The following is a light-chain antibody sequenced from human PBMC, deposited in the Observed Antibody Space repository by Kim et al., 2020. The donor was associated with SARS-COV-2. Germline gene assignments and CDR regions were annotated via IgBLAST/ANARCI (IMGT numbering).Light chain of an antibody. CDR3: QVWDNINDHPV. Sequence: APSGAARFACGGTNIGNYSVHWYQQRPGQAPLLVMSYDITRPSGIPERFSGSNSGNTATLAISKVEAGDEADYYCQVWDNINDHPVFGGGTKVTVL. CDR1: NIGNYS. J-gene: IGLJ3*02. CDR2: YDI. V-gene: IGLV3-21*04.